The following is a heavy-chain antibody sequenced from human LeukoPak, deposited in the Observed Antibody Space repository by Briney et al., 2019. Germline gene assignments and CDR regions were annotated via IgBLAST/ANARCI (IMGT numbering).Heavy chain of an antibody. Sequence: SETLSLTCTVSGGSISSGGYYWSWIRQRPGKGLEWIGYIYYSGSTYYNPSLKSRVTISVDTSKNQFSLKLSSVTAADTAVYYCARQREVAAQNWFDPWGQGTLVTVSS. V-gene: IGHV4-31*03. D-gene: IGHD6-6*01. CDR2: IYYSGST. CDR1: GGSISSGGYY. J-gene: IGHJ5*02. CDR3: ARQREVAAQNWFDP.